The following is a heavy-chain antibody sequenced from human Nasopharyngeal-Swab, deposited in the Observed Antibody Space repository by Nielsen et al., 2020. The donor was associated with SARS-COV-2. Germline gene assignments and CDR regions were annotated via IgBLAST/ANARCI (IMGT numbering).Heavy chain of an antibody. CDR3: ARVSRYYYMDV. Sequence: WIRQAPGKGLEWIGYIYYSGRTYYNPSLKSRVTISVDTSKNQFSLKLSSVTAADTAVYYCARVSRYYYMDVWGKGTTVTVSS. V-gene: IGHV4-31*02. CDR2: IYYSGRT. J-gene: IGHJ6*03.